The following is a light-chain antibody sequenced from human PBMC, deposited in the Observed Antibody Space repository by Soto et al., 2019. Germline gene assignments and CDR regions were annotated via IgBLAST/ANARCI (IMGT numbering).Light chain of an antibody. CDR1: QSVSSN. Sequence: IVMTQSPGTLSVSPGERVTLSCRASQSVSSNLAWYQQKPGQAPRLLIYSASTRATGIPARFSGSGSGTDFTLTISRLEPEDFAVYYCQQYDNSPVTFGQGTKVEIK. V-gene: IGKV3-15*01. CDR3: QQYDNSPVT. J-gene: IGKJ1*01. CDR2: SAS.